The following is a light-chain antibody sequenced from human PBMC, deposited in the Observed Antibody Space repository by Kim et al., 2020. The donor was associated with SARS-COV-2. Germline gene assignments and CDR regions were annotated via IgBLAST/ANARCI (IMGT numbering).Light chain of an antibody. J-gene: IGKJ3*01. CDR2: AAS. CDR3: QQSYRTPYT. Sequence: DIQMTQSPSSLSASVGDRVTITCRASQSVVSYVNWYQQKPGKAPKLLIYAASTLQGGVPSRFSGSGSGTDFTLTISSLQPEDFAAYFCQQSYRTPYTFGPGTKVDIK. V-gene: IGKV1-39*01. CDR1: QSVVSY.